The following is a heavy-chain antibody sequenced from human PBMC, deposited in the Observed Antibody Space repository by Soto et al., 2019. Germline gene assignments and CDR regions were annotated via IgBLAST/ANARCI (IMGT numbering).Heavy chain of an antibody. CDR1: GGSISSGGYY. D-gene: IGHD2-15*01. CDR3: AREVVGYCSGGSCYSARDYYGMDV. Sequence: SETLSLTCTVSGGSISSGGYYWSWIRQHPGKGLEWIGYIYYSGSTYYNPSLKSRVTISVDTSKNQFSLKLSSVTAADTAVYYCAREVVGYCSGGSCYSARDYYGMDVWGQGTTVTVSS. V-gene: IGHV4-31*03. CDR2: IYYSGST. J-gene: IGHJ6*02.